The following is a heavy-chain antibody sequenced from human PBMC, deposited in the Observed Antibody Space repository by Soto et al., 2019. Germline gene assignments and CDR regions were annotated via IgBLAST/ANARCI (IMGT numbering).Heavy chain of an antibody. V-gene: IGHV4-59*01. J-gene: IGHJ4*02. Sequence: QVQLQESGPGLVKPSETLSLTCSVSGASISSYYWSWIRQPPGKGLEWIGYIHYSGSTRYNPSLKSRLTISIDTSKNHFSLKLSSVTAADRAVYYCARGTAAPDWGQGTLVTVSS. CDR1: GASISSYY. CDR3: ARGTAAPD. CDR2: IHYSGST. D-gene: IGHD6-13*01.